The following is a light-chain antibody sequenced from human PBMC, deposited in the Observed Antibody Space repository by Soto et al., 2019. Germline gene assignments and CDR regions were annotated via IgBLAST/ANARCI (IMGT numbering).Light chain of an antibody. V-gene: IGLV2-8*01. CDR2: EVT. J-gene: IGLJ3*02. CDR1: SSDVGAYNY. CDR3: SSFAASNTWV. Sequence: QSALTQPPSASGSPGQSVTISCTGTSSDVGAYNYVSWYQQYAGKAPNLVIYEVTKRPSGVPDRFSGSKSANTASLTVSGLQAEDEDDYYCSSFAASNTWVFGGGTKLTVL.